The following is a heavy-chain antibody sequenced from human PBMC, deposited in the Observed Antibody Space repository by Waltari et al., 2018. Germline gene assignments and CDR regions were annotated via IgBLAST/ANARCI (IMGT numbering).Heavy chain of an antibody. Sequence: EVQLVESGGGVVRPGGSVSLSCSALGFTFDAYGMSWVRQVPGKGLEWVAGLNWNGATTRYAESVRGRFTISRDNGKNSLYLHMNSLRAEDTALYHCAKTKYSGTYYFDSWGLGTLVTVSS. CDR1: GFTFDAYG. CDR2: LNWNGATT. CDR3: AKTKYSGTYYFDS. V-gene: IGHV3-20*01. D-gene: IGHD1-26*01. J-gene: IGHJ4*02.